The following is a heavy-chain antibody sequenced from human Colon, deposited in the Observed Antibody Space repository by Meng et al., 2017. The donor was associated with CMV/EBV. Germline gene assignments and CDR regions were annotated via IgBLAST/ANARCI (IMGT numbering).Heavy chain of an antibody. CDR1: GSPFTASP. V-gene: IGHV1-2*06. CDR2: INPNSGGT. Sequence: CKASGSPFTASPIHWVRQAPGQGLEWMGRINPNSGGTNYGLKFQGRVTMTRDTSISTAYMELSWLRSDDTALYFCASELRDGDYIDFWGPGTLVTVSS. J-gene: IGHJ4*02. CDR3: ASELRDGDYIDF. D-gene: IGHD3-10*01.